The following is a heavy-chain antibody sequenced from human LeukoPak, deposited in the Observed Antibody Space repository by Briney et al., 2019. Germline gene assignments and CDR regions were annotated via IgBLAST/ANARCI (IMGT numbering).Heavy chain of an antibody. V-gene: IGHV4-38-2*02. Sequence: SETLSLTCTVSGYSISSGYWAWIRQPPGKGLEWIGSIYYSGSTYYNPSLESRVTISVERSKNQFSLRLSSVTAADTALYYCTRVTGYSAYDPPYCWGQGTLVTVSS. CDR2: IYYSGST. J-gene: IGHJ4*02. D-gene: IGHD5-12*01. CDR1: GYSISSGY. CDR3: TRVTGYSAYDPPYC.